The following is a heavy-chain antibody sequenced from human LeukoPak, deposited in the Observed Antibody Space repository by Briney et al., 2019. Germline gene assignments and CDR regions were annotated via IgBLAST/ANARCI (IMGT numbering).Heavy chain of an antibody. CDR2: IHPSTGNP. CDR3: ARAYQRLGELSLPDY. D-gene: IGHD3-16*02. V-gene: IGHV7-4-1*02. Sequence: ASVKVSCKASGYTFTSYGISWVRQAPGQGLEWMGWIHPSTGNPTYAQDFTGRFVFSLDTPVSTTYLQISSLKAEDTAVYYCARAYQRLGELSLPDYWGQGTLVTVSS. J-gene: IGHJ4*02. CDR1: GYTFTSYG.